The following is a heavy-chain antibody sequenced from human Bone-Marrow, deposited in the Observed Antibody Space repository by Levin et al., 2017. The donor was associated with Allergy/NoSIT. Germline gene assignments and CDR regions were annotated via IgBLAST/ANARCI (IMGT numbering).Heavy chain of an antibody. CDR1: GGSVSSGSYY. Sequence: PSETLSLTCTVSGGSVSSGSYYWSWIRQPPGKGLEWIGYIYYSGSTNYNPSLKSRVTISVDTSKNQFSLKLSSVTAADTAVYYCARVPYSSSSMYFDYWGQGTLVTVSS. D-gene: IGHD6-6*01. CDR3: ARVPYSSSSMYFDY. CDR2: IYYSGST. V-gene: IGHV4-61*01. J-gene: IGHJ4*02.